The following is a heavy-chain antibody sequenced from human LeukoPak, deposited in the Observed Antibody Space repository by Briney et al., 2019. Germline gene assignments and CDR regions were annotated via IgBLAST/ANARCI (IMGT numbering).Heavy chain of an antibody. CDR1: GFTFDDYA. CDR2: ISYNSDTI. D-gene: IGHD2-2*01. Sequence: GGSLRLSCAASGFTFDDYAMHWVRHAPGKGLEWVSGISYNSDTIAYADSVKGRFTISRDNAKNSVYLQIDSLRAEDTAVYYCARDERRYCSDSSCYPGDYWGQGTLVTVSS. CDR3: ARDERRYCSDSSCYPGDY. J-gene: IGHJ4*02. V-gene: IGHV3-9*01.